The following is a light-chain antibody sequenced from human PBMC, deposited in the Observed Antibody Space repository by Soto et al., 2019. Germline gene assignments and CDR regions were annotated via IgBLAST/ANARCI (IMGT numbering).Light chain of an antibody. Sequence: IQMTQSPSSLSASVGARVTITCRASQGITNDLGWYQHKPGKAPKRLIFDASTLQSGVPSRFSGSGSGTEFTLTISSLQPDDFATYYCLQHNTYPWTFGQGTRVEIK. CDR1: QGITND. CDR3: LQHNTYPWT. V-gene: IGKV1-17*01. CDR2: DAS. J-gene: IGKJ1*01.